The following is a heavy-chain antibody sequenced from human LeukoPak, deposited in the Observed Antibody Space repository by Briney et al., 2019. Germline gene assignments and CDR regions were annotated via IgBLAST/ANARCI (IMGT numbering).Heavy chain of an antibody. CDR2: IYYSGST. Sequence: SGTLSLTCTVSGGPISSYYWSWIRQPPGKGLEWIGYIYYSGSTNYNPSLKSRVTISVDTSKNQFSLKLSSVTAADTAVYYCARLDRVGKNYDFWSGYYGGYFDYWGQGTLVTVSS. V-gene: IGHV4-59*08. D-gene: IGHD3-3*01. CDR1: GGPISSYY. J-gene: IGHJ4*02. CDR3: ARLDRVGKNYDFWSGYYGGYFDY.